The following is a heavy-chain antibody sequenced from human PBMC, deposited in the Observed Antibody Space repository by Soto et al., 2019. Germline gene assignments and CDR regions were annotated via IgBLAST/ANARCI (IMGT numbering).Heavy chain of an antibody. CDR3: AKLVDKSLDDY. Sequence: LRLSCVASGFTCSTSDMHWVRQAPGQGLEWVAVVSYDERNIYYADSVKGRFSVSRDNSKNTLFLHMNSLRAEDTSVYFCAKLVDKSLDDYWGQGALVTVSS. D-gene: IGHD3-16*01. J-gene: IGHJ4*02. V-gene: IGHV3-30*18. CDR2: VSYDERNI. CDR1: GFTCSTSD.